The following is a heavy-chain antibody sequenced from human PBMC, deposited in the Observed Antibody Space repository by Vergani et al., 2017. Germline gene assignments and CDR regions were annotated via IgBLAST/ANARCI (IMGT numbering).Heavy chain of an antibody. J-gene: IGHJ4*02. CDR1: GYTFTSYY. CDR3: ARDGEYIVLMVYAIHVASSGPFDY. D-gene: IGHD2-8*01. Sequence: QVQLVQSGAEVKKPGASVKVSCKASGYTFTSYYMHWVRQAPGQGLEWMGIINPSGGSTSYAQKFQGRVTMTRDTSTSTVYMELSSLRSEDTAVYYCARDGEYIVLMVYAIHVASSGPFDYLGQGTLVTVSS. CDR2: INPSGGST. V-gene: IGHV1-46*01.